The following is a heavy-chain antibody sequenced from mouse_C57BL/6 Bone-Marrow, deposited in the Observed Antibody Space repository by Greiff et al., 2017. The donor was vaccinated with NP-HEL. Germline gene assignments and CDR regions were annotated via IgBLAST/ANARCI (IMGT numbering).Heavy chain of an antibody. Sequence: VQLKQSGAELVKPGASVKLSCTASGFNIKDYYMHWVKQRTEQGLEWIGRLDPEDGETKYAPKFQGKATITADTSSNTAYLQLSSLTSVDSAVYYCVLDLLCTRGVWGTGTTVTVSS. CDR1: GFNIKDYY. V-gene: IGHV14-2*01. CDR2: LDPEDGET. CDR3: VLDLLCTRGV. D-gene: IGHD2-1*01. J-gene: IGHJ1*03.